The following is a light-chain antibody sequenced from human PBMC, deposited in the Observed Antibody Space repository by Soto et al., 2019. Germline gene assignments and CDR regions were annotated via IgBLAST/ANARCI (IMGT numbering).Light chain of an antibody. J-gene: IGLJ2*01. CDR2: EVS. Sequence: QSALTQPPSASVSPGQSVTISCTGTSRDVGAYDSVSCYQHYPGKAPKLLIYEVSKRPSGVPDRVSGSKSGNTASLTVSGLRAEDEADYYCRSYAGATTLGFGGGTQRTVL. V-gene: IGLV2-8*01. CDR1: SRDVGAYDS. CDR3: RSYAGATTLG.